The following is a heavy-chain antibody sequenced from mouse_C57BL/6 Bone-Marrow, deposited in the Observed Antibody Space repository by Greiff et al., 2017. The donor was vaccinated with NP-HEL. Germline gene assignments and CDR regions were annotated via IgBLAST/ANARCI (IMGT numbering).Heavy chain of an antibody. CDR3: AKNRYYGSRCAMDY. Sequence: VQLQESGPGLVQPSQSLSITCTVSGFSLTSYGVHWVRQSPGKGLEWLGVIWRGGSTDYNAAFMSRLSITKDNSKSQVFFKMNSLQADDTAIYYCAKNRYYGSRCAMDYWGQGTSVTVSS. V-gene: IGHV2-5*01. CDR2: IWRGGST. CDR1: GFSLTSYG. D-gene: IGHD1-1*01. J-gene: IGHJ4*01.